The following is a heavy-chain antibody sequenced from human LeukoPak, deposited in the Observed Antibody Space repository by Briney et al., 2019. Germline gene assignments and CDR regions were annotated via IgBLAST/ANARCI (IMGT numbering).Heavy chain of an antibody. J-gene: IGHJ4*02. V-gene: IGHV1-24*01. CDR3: TTIFSEDADY. Sequence: ASVKVSCKVSGYTLIELSMHWVRQAPGKGLEWMGGFDPEDGETIYAQKFQGRVTMTEDTSTDTAYMELSSLKSEDTAVYYCTTIFSEDADYWGQGTLVTVSS. D-gene: IGHD2-15*01. CDR2: FDPEDGET. CDR1: GYTLIELS.